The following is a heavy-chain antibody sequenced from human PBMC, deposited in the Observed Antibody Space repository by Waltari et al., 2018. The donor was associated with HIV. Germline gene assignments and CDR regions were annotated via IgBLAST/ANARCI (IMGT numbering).Heavy chain of an antibody. CDR1: GYPLSDLS. V-gene: IGHV1-24*01. Sequence: QVHLIQSAFDMKRPGASVTIACKVSGYPLSDLSMQWVRRGPGHRLEWMGGFDPKNGKPVYSQRFWGRVSLAEDTSEDTAYLELNRLTSDDTAVYYCVTLYKQSPLYSNFWGQGTLVTVSP. CDR3: VTLYKQSPLYSNF. CDR2: FDPKNGKP. J-gene: IGHJ1*01. D-gene: IGHD2-15*01.